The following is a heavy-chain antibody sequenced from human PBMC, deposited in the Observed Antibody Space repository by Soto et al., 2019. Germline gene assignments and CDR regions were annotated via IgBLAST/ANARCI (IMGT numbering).Heavy chain of an antibody. CDR3: AKPIGGLLVDP. Sequence: PGGSLRLSCAASGFTFSSYAMSWVRQAPGKGLEWVSAISGSGGSTYYADSVKGRFSISRDDSKTTLYLQMDTLEVEDTAIYYCAKPIGGLLVDPWGQGTLVTVSS. V-gene: IGHV3-23*01. J-gene: IGHJ5*02. CDR1: GFTFSSYA. CDR2: ISGSGGST.